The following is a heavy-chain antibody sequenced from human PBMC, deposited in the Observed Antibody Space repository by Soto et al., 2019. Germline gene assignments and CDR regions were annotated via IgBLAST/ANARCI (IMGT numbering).Heavy chain of an antibody. CDR1: GGTFSNYA. J-gene: IGHJ1*01. D-gene: IGHD3-22*01. V-gene: IGHV1-69*12. Sequence: QVQLVQSGAEVKKPGSSVKVSCKASGGTFSNYALDWVRQAPGQGLEWMGGIIPIFGTVRHAQNFQGRVTITADASTATAYMELSSLRYEDTAMYYCATGGERDYYDHSGWRWGQGTQVTVSS. CDR2: IIPIFGTV. CDR3: ATGGERDYYDHSGWR.